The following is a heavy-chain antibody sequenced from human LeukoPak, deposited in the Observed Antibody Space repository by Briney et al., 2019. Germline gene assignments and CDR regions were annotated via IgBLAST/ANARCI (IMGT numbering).Heavy chain of an antibody. Sequence: GLPLNISCNVSGHSFTSYCIGWVRQMPGKGLDWMGIIYPADSGPTYSPSFQGQVTISVDKSINTAYLQWSSLQASDTALYYCGMSGDRVPLQDDVFDVWGQGTMVTVST. CDR3: GMSGDRVPLQDDVFDV. CDR2: IYPADSGP. J-gene: IGHJ3*01. CDR1: GHSFTSYC. D-gene: IGHD1-26*01. V-gene: IGHV5-51*01.